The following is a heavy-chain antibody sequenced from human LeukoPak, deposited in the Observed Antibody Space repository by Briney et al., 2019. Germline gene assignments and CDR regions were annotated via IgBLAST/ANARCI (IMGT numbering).Heavy chain of an antibody. Sequence: ASVKVSCKASGYTFTSYDINWVRQATGQGLEWMGWMNPNSGNTGYTQKFQGRVTMTRNTSISTAYMELSRLRSDDTAVYYCARAETANTDWGQGTLVTVSS. J-gene: IGHJ4*02. CDR1: GYTFTSYD. CDR3: ARAETANTD. V-gene: IGHV1-8*01. CDR2: MNPNSGNT.